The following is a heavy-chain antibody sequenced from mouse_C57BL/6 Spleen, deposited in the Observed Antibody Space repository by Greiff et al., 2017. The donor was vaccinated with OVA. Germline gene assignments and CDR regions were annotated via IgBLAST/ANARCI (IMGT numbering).Heavy chain of an antibody. CDR1: GFTFSDYG. D-gene: IGHD3-1*01. CDR2: ISSCSSKI. J-gene: IGHJ4*01. V-gene: IGHV5-17*01. Sequence: EVQLVEPGGGLVKPGGSLKLSCEASGFTFSDYGMHWVSQAPEKGLEWIANISSCSSKIYSADTVKGRATFSRDNAKNPLSLQMSSLRSEDTAMFYCARPGLYYAMDYWGQGTSVTVST. CDR3: ARPGLYYAMDY.